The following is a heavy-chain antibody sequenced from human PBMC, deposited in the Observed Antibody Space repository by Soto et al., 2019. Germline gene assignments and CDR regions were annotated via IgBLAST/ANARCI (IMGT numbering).Heavy chain of an antibody. J-gene: IGHJ3*02. CDR2: INAGNRNT. Sequence: ASVKVSCKASGYTFTNYAIHWVRQAPGQRLEWKGWINAGNRNTEFLHKFQGRIIMTKDTSASTAYMELSSLTSEDTAVFYCARGYDYVWGSYRSDAFDIWGQGTMVTVSS. V-gene: IGHV1-3*01. CDR1: GYTFTNYA. D-gene: IGHD3-16*02. CDR3: ARGYDYVWGSYRSDAFDI.